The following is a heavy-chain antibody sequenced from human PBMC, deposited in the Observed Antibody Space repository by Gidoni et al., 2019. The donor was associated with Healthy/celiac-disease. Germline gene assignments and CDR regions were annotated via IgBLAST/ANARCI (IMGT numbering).Heavy chain of an antibody. J-gene: IGHJ4*02. CDR2: IIPIFGTA. V-gene: IGHV1-69*06. D-gene: IGHD6-19*01. CDR3: ARDGGGSSGWYFDY. CDR1: GGTFSSYA. Sequence: QVQLVQSGAEGKKPGCSVKVSCKASGGTFSSYAISWVRQAPGQVLEWMGGIIPIFGTANYAQKFQGRVTITADKSTSTAYMELSSLRSEDTAVYYCARDGGGSSGWYFDYWGQGTLVTVSS.